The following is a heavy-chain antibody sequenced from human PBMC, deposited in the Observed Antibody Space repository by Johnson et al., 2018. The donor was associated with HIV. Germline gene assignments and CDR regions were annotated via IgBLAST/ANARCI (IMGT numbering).Heavy chain of an antibody. CDR3: ARASVGGSGYRGTWAFDI. D-gene: IGHD3-3*01. Sequence: QEQLVESGGGVVQPGRSLRLSCAASGFTFSSYGMHWVRQAPGKGLEWVAVISYDGRIKYYADSVKGRFTISRDNSKNTLYLQMNSLRAEDTAVYYCARASVGGSGYRGTWAFDIWGQGTMVTVSS. CDR1: GFTFSSYG. CDR2: ISYDGRIK. V-gene: IGHV3-30*03. J-gene: IGHJ3*02.